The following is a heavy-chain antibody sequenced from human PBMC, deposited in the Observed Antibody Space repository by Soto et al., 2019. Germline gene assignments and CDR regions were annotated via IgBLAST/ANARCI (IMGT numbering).Heavy chain of an antibody. CDR1: GFIFSGYG. CDR3: AKDILRDQLDWGMDV. J-gene: IGHJ6*02. V-gene: IGHV3-30*18. CDR2: ISYDGRRK. D-gene: IGHD3-9*01. Sequence: QVQLVESGGGVVQPGGSLRLSCSGSGFIFSGYGRHWVRQPPGKGLEWVAVISYDGRRKYYEDSVKGRFTVSRDNSQNTVYLEMNSLRVEDSAIYYCAKDILRDQLDWGMDVWGQGTTVTVSS.